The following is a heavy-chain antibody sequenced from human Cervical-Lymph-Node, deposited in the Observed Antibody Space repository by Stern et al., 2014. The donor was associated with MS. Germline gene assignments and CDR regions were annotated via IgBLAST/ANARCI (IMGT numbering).Heavy chain of an antibody. Sequence: QVQLQESGPGLVRPSGTLSLTCAVSGDSISNDNWWSWVRQPPGKGQEGIGEVYHTGSANYDPSLKSRVTISVDKSKTQFSLRLTSMTAADTAVYYCARDQGFQLMNSWGQGTLVIVSS. V-gene: IGHV4-4*02. CDR1: GDSISNDNW. D-gene: IGHD2-2*01. CDR2: VYHTGSA. CDR3: ARDQGFQLMNS. J-gene: IGHJ4*02.